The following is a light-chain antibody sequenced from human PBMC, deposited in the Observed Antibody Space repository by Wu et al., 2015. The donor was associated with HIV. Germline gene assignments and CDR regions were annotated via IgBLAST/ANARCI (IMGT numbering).Light chain of an antibody. CDR1: QSISSW. V-gene: IGKV1-5*03. CDR3: QQYNSLPYT. J-gene: IGKJ2*01. Sequence: DIQMTQSPSTLSASVGDRVTITCRASQSISSWLAWYQQKPGKAPKLLIYKASSLESGVPSRFSGSGSGTEFTLTISSLQPDDFATYFCQQYNSLPYTFGQGTKL. CDR2: KAS.